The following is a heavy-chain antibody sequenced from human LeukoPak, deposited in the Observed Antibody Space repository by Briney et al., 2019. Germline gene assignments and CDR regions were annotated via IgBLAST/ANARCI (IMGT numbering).Heavy chain of an antibody. CDR3: ARSFSSTYYYDSSGYTPGNY. D-gene: IGHD3-22*01. V-gene: IGHV3-21*04. Sequence: GGSLRLSCAASGFTFSSYSMNWVRQAPGKGLEWVSSISSSSSYIYYADSVKGRFTISRDNAKNSLYLQMNSLRSEDTAVYYCARSFSSTYYYDSSGYTPGNYWGQGTLVTVSS. CDR1: GFTFSSYS. J-gene: IGHJ4*02. CDR2: ISSSSSYI.